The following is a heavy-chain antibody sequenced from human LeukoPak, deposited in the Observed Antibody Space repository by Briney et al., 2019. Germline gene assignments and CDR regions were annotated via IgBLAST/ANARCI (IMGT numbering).Heavy chain of an antibody. V-gene: IGHV5-51*01. CDR2: IYPGDSDT. CDR3: ARHDLYYDFWSGYPTHSFDY. J-gene: IGHJ4*02. CDR1: GYSFTSHW. D-gene: IGHD3-3*01. Sequence: GESLKISCKGSGYSFTSHWIGWVRQMPGKGLEWMGIIYPGDSDTRYSPSFQGQVTISADKSIRTAYLQWSSLKASDTAMYYCARHDLYYDFWSGYPTHSFDYWGQGTLVTVSS.